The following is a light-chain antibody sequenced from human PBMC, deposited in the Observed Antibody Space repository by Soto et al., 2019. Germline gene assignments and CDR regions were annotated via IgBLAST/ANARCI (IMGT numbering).Light chain of an antibody. CDR1: QGISSA. J-gene: IGKJ1*01. CDR2: DAS. V-gene: IGKV1-13*02. CDR3: QQFHSYPWT. Sequence: AVPLNQSPSSLSASVGDRVTITCRASQGISSALAWYHQKPGKAPKLLIFDASTLKGGVPSRFSGSGSGTDFILTISSLQPEDFATYYCQQFHSYPWTFGQGTKVEI.